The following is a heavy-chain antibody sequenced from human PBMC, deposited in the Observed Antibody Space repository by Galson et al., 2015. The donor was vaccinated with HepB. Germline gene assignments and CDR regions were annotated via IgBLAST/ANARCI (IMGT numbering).Heavy chain of an antibody. J-gene: IGHJ5*02. D-gene: IGHD4-17*01. Sequence: SVKVSCKASGGTFSSYAISWVRQAPGQGLEWMGGIIPIFGTANYAQKLQGRVTITADESTSTAYMELSSLRSEDTAVYYCARDVTTRAPGSETTWFDPWGQGTLVTVSS. V-gene: IGHV1-69*13. CDR2: IIPIFGTA. CDR1: GGTFSSYA. CDR3: ARDVTTRAPGSETTWFDP.